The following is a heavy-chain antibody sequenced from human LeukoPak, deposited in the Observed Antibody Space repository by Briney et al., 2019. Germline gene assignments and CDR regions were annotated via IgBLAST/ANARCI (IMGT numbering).Heavy chain of an antibody. D-gene: IGHD2-2*01. CDR3: ARVSFHCSSTSCYSNNNYYYGMDV. CDR2: IYYSGST. CDR1: GGSISSGGYY. V-gene: IGHV4-31*03. Sequence: SETLSLTCTVSGGSISSGGYYWSWIRQHPGKGLEWIGYIYYSGSTYYNPSLKSRVTISVDTSKNQFSLKLSSVTAADTAVYYCARVSFHCSSTSCYSNNNYYYGMDVWGQGTTVTVSS. J-gene: IGHJ6*02.